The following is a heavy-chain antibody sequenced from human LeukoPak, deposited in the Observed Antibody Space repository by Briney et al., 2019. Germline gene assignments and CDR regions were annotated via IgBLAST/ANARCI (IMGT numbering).Heavy chain of an antibody. Sequence: SETLSLTCAVYGGSFSGYYWSWIRQPPGKGLEWIGEINHSGSTNYNPSLKSRVTISVDTSKNQFSLKLSSVTAADTAVYYCARRQTTVTSNWFGPWGQGTLVTVSS. CDR3: ARRQTTVTSNWFGP. J-gene: IGHJ5*02. CDR1: GGSFSGYY. D-gene: IGHD4-17*01. CDR2: INHSGST. V-gene: IGHV4-34*01.